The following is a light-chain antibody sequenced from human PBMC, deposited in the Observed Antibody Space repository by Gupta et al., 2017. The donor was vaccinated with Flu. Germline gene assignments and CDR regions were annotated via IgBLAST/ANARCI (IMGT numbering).Light chain of an antibody. CDR3: ATWTRNTRV. Sequence: QPVLTQSSSASASLGSSVKLTCTLSSGHSSYIIAWHQQQPGKDPRYLRKLEVSGSYNKGSGVPDRFSGSSSEAAPSLTISNLQSEEEADYYCATWTRNTRVFGGGTKLTVL. CDR1: SGHSSYI. V-gene: IGLV4-60*03. CDR2: LEVSGSY. J-gene: IGLJ3*02.